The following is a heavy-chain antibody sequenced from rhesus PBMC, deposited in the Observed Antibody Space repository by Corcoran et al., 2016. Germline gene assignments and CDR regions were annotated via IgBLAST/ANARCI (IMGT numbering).Heavy chain of an antibody. CDR3: ARDRTTVGYFDY. D-gene: IGHD4-29*01. CDR2: IYGSSGST. V-gene: IGHV4-76*01. Sequence: QVQLQESGPGVVKPSETLSLTCAVSGYSISSGYDWSWIRHPPGKGLEWLGYIYGSSGSTNYNPSLKNRVTSSKDKSKNQFSLKLSSVTAAETAVYYCARDRTTVGYFDYWGQGVLVTVSS. J-gene: IGHJ4*01. CDR1: GYSISSGYD.